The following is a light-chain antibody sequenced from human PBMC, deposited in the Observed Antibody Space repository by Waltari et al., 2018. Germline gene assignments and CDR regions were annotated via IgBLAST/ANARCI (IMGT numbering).Light chain of an antibody. CDR1: QSLVHSDGNTY. V-gene: IGKV2-30*02. CDR3: MQGTHWPWT. Sequence: DVVMTQSPLSLPVTLGQPASISCRSSQSLVHSDGNTYLNWFQQRPGQSPRRLFYRVSMRDSGVPDRFSGSGSGTDFTLRISRVEAEDVGIYYCMQGTHWPWTFGQGTKVEIK. CDR2: RVS. J-gene: IGKJ1*01.